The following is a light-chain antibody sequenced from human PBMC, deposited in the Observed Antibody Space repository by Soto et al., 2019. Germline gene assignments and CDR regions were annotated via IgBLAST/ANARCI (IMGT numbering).Light chain of an antibody. CDR1: RSRAYIDGNTY. CDR2: NVS. Sequence: DVLMTQSPLSLPVTLGQPASISCWSSRSRAYIDGNTYLNWFQQRPGQSPRRLIYNVSNRDSGVPDRFSGSGSGTAFTVKISRVEAEDVAVYYCMQGTHWPPYTFGQGTKPEIK. CDR3: MQGTHWPPYT. J-gene: IGKJ2*01. V-gene: IGKV2-30*01.